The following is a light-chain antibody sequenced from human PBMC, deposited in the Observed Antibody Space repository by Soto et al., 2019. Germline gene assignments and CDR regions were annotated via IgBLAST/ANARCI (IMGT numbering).Light chain of an antibody. J-gene: IGLJ1*01. CDR2: DVT. V-gene: IGLV2-11*01. CDR3: CSYAGTSTHYV. Sequence: QSVLTQPRSVSGSPGQSVTISCTGDSSDVNTYNYVSWYQQQPGKAPKLLIFDVTERPSGVPDRFSGSKSGNTASLTISGLQAEDEADYFCCSYAGTSTHYVFGTGTKVTVL. CDR1: SSDVNTYNY.